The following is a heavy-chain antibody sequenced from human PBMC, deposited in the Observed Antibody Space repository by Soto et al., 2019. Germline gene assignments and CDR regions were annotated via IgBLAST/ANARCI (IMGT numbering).Heavy chain of an antibody. D-gene: IGHD1-26*01. CDR3: SPIGFRVVGSAPDV. CDR2: IKKKSDGEKT. J-gene: IGHJ1*01. Sequence: FWNAWILWLCAPRGTGLERVRRIKKKSDGEKTEYAATMKGRMRITRDDAIKTLYLEMNSLQIDDTGVYYCSPIGFRVVGSAPDVWGQGTLVTVSS. V-gene: IGHV3-15*01. CDR1: FWNAW.